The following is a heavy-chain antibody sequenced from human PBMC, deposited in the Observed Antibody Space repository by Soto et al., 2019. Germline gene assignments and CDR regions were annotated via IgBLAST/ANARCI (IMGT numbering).Heavy chain of an antibody. CDR2: INPNSGGT. D-gene: IGHD6-13*01. Sequence: QVQLVQSGAEVKKPGASVKVSCKASGYTFTGYYMHWVRQAPGQGLEWMGWINPNSGGTNYAQKFQGWVTMTRDTSISTAYMELSRLRSDDTAVYYCARSVAAAGIDYYGMDVWGQGTTVIVSS. J-gene: IGHJ6*02. CDR3: ARSVAAAGIDYYGMDV. CDR1: GYTFTGYY. V-gene: IGHV1-2*04.